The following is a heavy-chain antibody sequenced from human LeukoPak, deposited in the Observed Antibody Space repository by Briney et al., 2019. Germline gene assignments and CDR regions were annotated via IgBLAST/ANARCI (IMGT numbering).Heavy chain of an antibody. D-gene: IGHD3-22*01. J-gene: IGHJ4*02. Sequence: SETLSLTCTVSGVSISSSNSYWGWIRQPPGKGLEWIGSIYYSGNTYYNASLKSQVSISIDTSKNQFSLRLTSVTAADTAVYYCARREDDSSGYYFLSFDYWGQGTLVTVSS. V-gene: IGHV4-39*01. CDR3: ARREDDSSGYYFLSFDY. CDR1: GVSISSSNSY. CDR2: IYYSGNT.